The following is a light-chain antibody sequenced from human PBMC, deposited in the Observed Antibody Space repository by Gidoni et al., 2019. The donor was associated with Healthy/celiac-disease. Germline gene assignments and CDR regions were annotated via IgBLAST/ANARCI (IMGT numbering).Light chain of an antibody. CDR2: DAS. Sequence: EIVLTQSPATLSLSPGERATLSCRASQSVSSYLAWYQQKPGQAPRLLIYDASNSGSGTDFTLTISSLEPEDFAVYYCQQRSNWPPGFTFGPGTKVDIK. CDR1: QSVSSY. V-gene: IGKV3-11*01. J-gene: IGKJ3*01. CDR3: QQRSNWPPGFT.